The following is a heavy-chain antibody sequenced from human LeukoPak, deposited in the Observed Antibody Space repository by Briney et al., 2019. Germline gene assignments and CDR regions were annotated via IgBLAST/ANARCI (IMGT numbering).Heavy chain of an antibody. V-gene: IGHV4-30-4*08. CDR3: ARERGDYDKSWFDP. CDR2: IYYSGST. CDR1: GGSISSGDYY. J-gene: IGHJ5*02. D-gene: IGHD4-17*01. Sequence: SQTLSLTCTVSGGSISSGDYYWSWVRQPPGKGLEWIGYIYYSGSTYYNPSLKSRVTISVDTSKNQFSLKLSSVTAADTAVYHCARERGDYDKSWFDPWGQGTLVTVSS.